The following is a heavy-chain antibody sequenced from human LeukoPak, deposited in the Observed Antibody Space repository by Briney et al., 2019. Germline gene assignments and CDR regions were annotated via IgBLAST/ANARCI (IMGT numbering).Heavy chain of an antibody. CDR1: GVTFSSYV. Sequence: GGSLRLSCEASGVTFSSYVMSWVRQAPGKGPEWVSGISGSGGGTYYADSVKGRFAISRDNSKNTLYLQMNSLRAEDTAVYYCAREDSTKGMDVWGQGTTVTVSS. D-gene: IGHD2-2*01. J-gene: IGHJ6*02. V-gene: IGHV3-23*01. CDR3: AREDSTKGMDV. CDR2: ISGSGGGT.